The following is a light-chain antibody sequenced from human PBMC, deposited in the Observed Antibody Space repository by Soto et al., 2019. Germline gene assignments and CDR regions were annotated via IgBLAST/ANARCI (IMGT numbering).Light chain of an antibody. CDR2: GAS. CDR3: QQYGGSPLFT. J-gene: IGKJ3*01. CDR1: QSVSDNY. Sequence: VLTQSPGTLSLSPGERATLSCRASQSVSDNYLAWYQQKPGQTPRLLIAGASIRAPGIPDRFSGSGSGRDFTLTISRVQPEDFAVYYCQQYGGSPLFTFGPGTKVDVK. V-gene: IGKV3-20*01.